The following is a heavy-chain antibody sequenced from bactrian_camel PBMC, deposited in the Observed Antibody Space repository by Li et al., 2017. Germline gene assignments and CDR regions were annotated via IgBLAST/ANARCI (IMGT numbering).Heavy chain of an antibody. V-gene: IGHV3S55*01. D-gene: IGHD6*01. CDR1: EYYRTYC. CDR2: IDNDGSI. Sequence: HVQLVESGGGSVQAGGSLRLSCAASEYYRTYCMGWFRQAPGKEREEVAHIDNDGSISYADSVKGRFTVSRDNAKNTLYLEMNSLKPEDTAMYYCAAGPGGRVQQDGSWYGFAHWGQGTQVTVS. J-gene: IGHJ4*01. CDR3: AAGPGGRVQQDGSWYGFAH.